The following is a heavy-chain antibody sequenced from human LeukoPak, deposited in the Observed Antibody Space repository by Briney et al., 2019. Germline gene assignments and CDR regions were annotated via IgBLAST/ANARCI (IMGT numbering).Heavy chain of an antibody. J-gene: IGHJ4*02. CDR1: GFTFSRNW. CDR3: TRGYNTASLD. V-gene: IGHV3-74*01. CDR2: INTDGSTT. Sequence: GGSLRLSCVASGFTFSRNWLHWVRQVPGKGLVWVSRINTDGSTTNYADSVKGRFTISRDNTKNKLYLQMNSLRAEDSAVYFCTRGYNTASLDWGQGTRITVAS. D-gene: IGHD5-18*01.